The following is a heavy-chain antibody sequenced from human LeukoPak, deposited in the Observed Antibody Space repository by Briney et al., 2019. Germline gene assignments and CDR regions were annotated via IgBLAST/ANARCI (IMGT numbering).Heavy chain of an antibody. J-gene: IGHJ4*02. D-gene: IGHD2/OR15-2a*01. CDR3: ARDSAPID. CDR2: LNYDGSSR. Sequence: PGGSLRLSCAASGFTFSSHWMHWVRQAPGKGLVWVSRLNYDGSSRNYADSVKGRFTSSRDNAKNTVYLQMNSLRAEDTGVYYCARDSAPIDWGQGTLVTVSS. CDR1: GFTFSSHW. V-gene: IGHV3-74*01.